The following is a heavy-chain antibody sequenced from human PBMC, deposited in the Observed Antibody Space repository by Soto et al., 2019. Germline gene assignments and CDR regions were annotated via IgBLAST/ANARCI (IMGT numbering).Heavy chain of an antibody. V-gene: IGHV4-59*01. CDR3: ARRYGGNFDY. CDR2: IYYSGST. Sequence: SEALSLTSPVSGGSISNYYWSSIRQPPGKGLEWIGYIYYSGSTNYIPFLKSRVTISVDTSKNQFSLELSSVIAADTAVYDCARRYGGNFDYWGQGTLVTVSS. CDR1: GGSISNYY. J-gene: IGHJ4*02. D-gene: IGHD1-26*01.